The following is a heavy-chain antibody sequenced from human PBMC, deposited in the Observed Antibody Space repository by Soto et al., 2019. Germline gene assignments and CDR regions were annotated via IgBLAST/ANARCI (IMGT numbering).Heavy chain of an antibody. CDR3: ARPGYGGNGRYYFDY. Sequence: QVQLVQSGAEVKKPGSSVKVSCKASGGTFSSYAISWVRQAPGQGLEWMGGIIPIFGTANYAQKFQGRVTITADESTSTAYMELRSLRSEDTAVYYCARPGYGGNGRYYFDYWGQGTLVTVSS. D-gene: IGHD4-17*01. CDR2: IIPIFGTA. J-gene: IGHJ4*02. CDR1: GGTFSSYA. V-gene: IGHV1-69*12.